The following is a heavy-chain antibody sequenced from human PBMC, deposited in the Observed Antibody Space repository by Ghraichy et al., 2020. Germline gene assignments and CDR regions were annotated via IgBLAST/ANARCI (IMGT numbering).Heavy chain of an antibody. Sequence: SETLSLTCTVSGGSISSGSYYWSWIQQPAGKGLEWIGRIYTSGSTNYNPSLKSRVTISVDTSKNQFSLKLSSVTAADTAVYYCARDPVGATAPFDYWGQGTLVTVSS. CDR1: GGSISSGSYY. CDR2: IYTSGST. CDR3: ARDPVGATAPFDY. D-gene: IGHD1-26*01. J-gene: IGHJ4*02. V-gene: IGHV4-61*02.